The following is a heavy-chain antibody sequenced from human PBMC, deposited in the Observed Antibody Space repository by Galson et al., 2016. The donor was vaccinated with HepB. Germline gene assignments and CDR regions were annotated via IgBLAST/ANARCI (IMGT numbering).Heavy chain of an antibody. CDR2: ISYDGRST. J-gene: IGHJ3*02. D-gene: IGHD6-19*01. Sequence: SLRPSCAAAGSTFSNYGMHWVRQAPGKGLEWVAVISYDGRSTYYADSVKGRFTISRDNPWNTLYLRMSSLGAEDTAVYYCAKDRGRSGWLFDIWGRGTMVTVSS. V-gene: IGHV3-30*18. CDR1: GSTFSNYG. CDR3: AKDRGRSGWLFDI.